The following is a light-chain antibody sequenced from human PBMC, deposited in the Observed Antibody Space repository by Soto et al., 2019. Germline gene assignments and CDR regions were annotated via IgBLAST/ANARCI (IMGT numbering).Light chain of an antibody. Sequence: QSALTQPASVSGSHGQSITISCTGTSSDVGGYNSVSWYRQDPGKAPKLIIYDVTNRPSGVSNRFSGSKSGNTASLTISGLQAEDEADYHCSSFTSSITYVFGTGTQLTVL. V-gene: IGLV2-14*01. J-gene: IGLJ1*01. CDR1: SSDVGGYNS. CDR3: SSFTSSITYV. CDR2: DVT.